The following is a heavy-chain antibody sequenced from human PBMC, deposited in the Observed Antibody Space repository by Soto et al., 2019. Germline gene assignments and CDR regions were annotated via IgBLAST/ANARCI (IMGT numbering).Heavy chain of an antibody. J-gene: IGHJ4*02. CDR2: IYYSGST. D-gene: IGHD3-9*01. CDR3: ARFTTTYYDILTGPFDY. V-gene: IGHV4-39*01. CDR1: GGSISSSSYY. Sequence: SETLSLTCTVSGGSISSSSYYWGWIRQPPGKGLEWIGSIYYSGSTYYNPSLKSRVIISVDTSKNQFSLKLSSVTAADTAVYYCARFTTTYYDILTGPFDYWGQGTLVTVSS.